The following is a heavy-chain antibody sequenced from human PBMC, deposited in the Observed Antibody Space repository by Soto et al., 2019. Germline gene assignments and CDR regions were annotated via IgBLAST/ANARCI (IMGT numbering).Heavy chain of an antibody. J-gene: IGHJ4*02. CDR2: IDNSGGIT. Sequence: EVQLLESGGGLVQPGGSLRLSCAASGFTFSTYAMSWVRQAPGKGLEWVSTIDNSGGITYYADSVKGRFTISRDNSKNPLYLQMNSLRAEDTAVYSCAKGGYNYGFLFHCWGQGTLVTVSS. V-gene: IGHV3-23*05. CDR1: GFTFSTYA. D-gene: IGHD5-18*01. CDR3: AKGGYNYGFLFHC.